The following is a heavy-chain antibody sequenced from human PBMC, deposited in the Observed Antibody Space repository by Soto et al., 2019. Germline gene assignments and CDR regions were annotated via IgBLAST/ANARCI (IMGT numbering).Heavy chain of an antibody. J-gene: IGHJ3*02. V-gene: IGHV3-48*03. CDR1: GFTFSTYE. CDR2: ISSGGTTI. CDR3: ATISTGSAFDI. D-gene: IGHD6-6*01. Sequence: GGALGLCCAASGFTFSTYEMNWVRQAPGKGLEWLSYISSGGTTIYYADSVKGRFTISRDNTKNSLFLQMNSLRAEDTAVYSCATISTGSAFDIWGQGTMVPVSS.